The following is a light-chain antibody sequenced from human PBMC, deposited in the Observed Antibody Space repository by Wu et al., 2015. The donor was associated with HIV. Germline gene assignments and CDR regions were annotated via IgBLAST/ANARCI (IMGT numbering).Light chain of an antibody. Sequence: DIQMTQSPSSLSASVGDRVTITCRASQSISSYLNWYQQKPGKAPKLLIYAASSLQSGVPSRFSGSGSGTDFTLTISSLQPEDFATYYCQQSYSTPWTFGQGTKVKSN. CDR2: AAS. CDR1: QSISSY. J-gene: IGKJ1*01. V-gene: IGKV1-39*01. CDR3: QQSYSTPWT.